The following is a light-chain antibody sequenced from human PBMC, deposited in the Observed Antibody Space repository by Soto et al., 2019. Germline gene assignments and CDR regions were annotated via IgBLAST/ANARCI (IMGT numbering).Light chain of an antibody. Sequence: DIVMTQSPDSLAVSLGERATINCKSSQSVLHKSNNRNYLAWYQQKPGQPPKLIIYWASTRESGVPDRFSGSGSGTDFTLTISSLQAEDVAVYYCQQFYATPPYTFGQGTKLEIK. CDR3: QQFYATPPYT. CDR1: QSVLHKSNNRNY. V-gene: IGKV4-1*01. J-gene: IGKJ2*01. CDR2: WAS.